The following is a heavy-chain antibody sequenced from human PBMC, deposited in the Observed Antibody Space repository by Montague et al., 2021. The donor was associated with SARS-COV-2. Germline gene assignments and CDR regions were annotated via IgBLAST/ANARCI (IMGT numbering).Heavy chain of an antibody. J-gene: IGHJ4*02. D-gene: IGHD2-21*01. Sequence: SETLSLTCTVSGGSINPYYWSWVRQPPGKGLEWIAYTENSGRTEYKPSLQSRVAVSIDTSKSHFSLRLSSLTAADTAVYFCARGVYGAYFDYWGQGMLVTVSS. CDR2: TENSGRT. CDR1: GGSINPYY. CDR3: ARGVYGAYFDY. V-gene: IGHV4-59*01.